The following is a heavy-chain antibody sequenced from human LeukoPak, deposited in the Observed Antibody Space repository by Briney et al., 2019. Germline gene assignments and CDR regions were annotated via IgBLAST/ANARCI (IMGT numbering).Heavy chain of an antibody. CDR1: GYTFNGYY. D-gene: IGHD6-19*01. Sequence: ASVKVSCKASGYTFNGYYMHWVRQAPGQALQWMGWINTNTGDPTYAPDFKGRFFFSLDSSLTTTYLQISSLKADDTAVFYCVRARRGTVAGLDFWGQGTLVTVSS. CDR3: VRARRGTVAGLDF. CDR2: INTNTGDP. J-gene: IGHJ4*02. V-gene: IGHV7-4-1*01.